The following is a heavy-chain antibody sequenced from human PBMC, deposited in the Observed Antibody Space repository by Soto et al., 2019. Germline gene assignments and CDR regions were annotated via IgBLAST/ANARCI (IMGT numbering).Heavy chain of an antibody. CDR1: GFTFSSYA. CDR3: ARGLTVTPVFGDYYYGMDV. J-gene: IGHJ6*02. D-gene: IGHD4-4*01. V-gene: IGHV3-30-3*01. CDR2: ISYDGSNK. Sequence: QVRLVESGGGVVQPGRSLRLSCAASGFTFSSYAMHWVRQAPGKGLEWVAVISYDGSNKYYADSVKGRFTISRDNSKNTLYLQMNSLRAEDTAVYYCARGLTVTPVFGDYYYGMDVWGQGTTVTVSS.